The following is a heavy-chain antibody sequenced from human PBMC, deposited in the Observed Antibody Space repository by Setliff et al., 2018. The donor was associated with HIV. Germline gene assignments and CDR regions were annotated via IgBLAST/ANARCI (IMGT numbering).Heavy chain of an antibody. CDR2: IYYSGST. Sequence: TSETLSLTCSVSGGFRSTDNHYWSWIRQSAGKGLEWIGRIYYSGSTNSNSSLRCRVTISLDTAKNQFTLKLTSVTAADTAVYYCARVMSLQYFDWMDWWGQGILVTVSS. CDR3: ARVMSLQYFDWMDW. D-gene: IGHD3-9*01. CDR1: GGFRSTDNHY. V-gene: IGHV4-61*02. J-gene: IGHJ4*02.